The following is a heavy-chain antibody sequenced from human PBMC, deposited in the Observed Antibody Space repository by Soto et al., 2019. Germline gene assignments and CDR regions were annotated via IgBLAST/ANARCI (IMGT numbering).Heavy chain of an antibody. J-gene: IGHJ6*02. CDR1: GFTFSSYG. D-gene: IGHD3-16*01. V-gene: IGHV3-30*18. CDR2: ISYDGSNK. Sequence: GGSLRLSCVASGFTFSSYGIHWVRQAPGRGLEWVAVISYDGSNKYYADSVKGRFTISRDNFKNTLYLQMNSLRAEDTAVYYCAKERYGQLYLEDYGMDVWGQGTTVTVSS. CDR3: AKERYGQLYLEDYGMDV.